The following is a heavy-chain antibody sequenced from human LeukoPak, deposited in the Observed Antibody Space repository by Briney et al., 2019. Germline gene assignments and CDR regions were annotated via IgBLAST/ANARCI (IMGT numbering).Heavy chain of an antibody. V-gene: IGHV3-23*01. CDR1: GSTVNSYA. J-gene: IGHJ4*02. CDR3: TKLKEYCSTSSCSLYYFDS. Sequence: PGGSLRLSCAASGSTVNSYALTWVRQAPGKGLEWVSTISAYSGSTLYADSVKGRFTISRDISKNTLYLQMSSLRAEDTAVYYCTKLKEYCSTSSCSLYYFDSWGQGTLVTVSS. CDR2: ISAYSGST. D-gene: IGHD2-2*01.